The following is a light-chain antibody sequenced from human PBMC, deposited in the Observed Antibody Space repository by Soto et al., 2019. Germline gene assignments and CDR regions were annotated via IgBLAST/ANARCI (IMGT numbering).Light chain of an antibody. J-gene: IGKJ2*01. CDR2: GAS. CDR3: QQYHNWPPQYT. V-gene: IGKV3D-15*01. CDR1: QSVASN. Sequence: IVMTQSPAALSVSPGDGATLACRASQSVASNVAWYQQKPGQGPRLLIHGASTRAAGVPVRFSGSGSGTDFPLTISSLQSEDFAVYYCQQYHNWPPQYTFGQVTKLQIK.